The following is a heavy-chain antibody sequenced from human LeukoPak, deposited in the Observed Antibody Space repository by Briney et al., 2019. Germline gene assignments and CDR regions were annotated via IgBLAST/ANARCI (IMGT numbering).Heavy chain of an antibody. D-gene: IGHD3-10*01. CDR1: GFTFSSYA. CDR3: AKGYYGSGSYYNSYFDY. Sequence: GGSLRLSCAASGFTFSSYAMSWVRQAPGKGLEWVSAISGSGGSTYYADSVKGRFTISRDNSKNTLYLQMNSLRAEDMAVYYCAKGYYGSGSYYNSYFDYWGQGTLVTVSP. V-gene: IGHV3-23*01. CDR2: ISGSGGST. J-gene: IGHJ4*02.